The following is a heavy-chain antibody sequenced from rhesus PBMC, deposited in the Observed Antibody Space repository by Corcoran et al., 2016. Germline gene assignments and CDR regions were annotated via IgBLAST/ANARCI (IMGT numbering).Heavy chain of an antibody. CDR3: VIDKDSGGWVFGY. CDR2: ISSGSGKT. D-gene: IGHD6-37*01. J-gene: IGHJ4*01. Sequence: QVQLQESGPGLVKPSETLSLTCAVAGGSINDYWRGWIRQSLGTGLEWIGYISSGSGKTYYNPSLKSRVTVSTDTSKNQFSLKLNSVTAADTAIYYCVIDKDSGGWVFGYWGQGVLVSVSS. CDR1: GGSINDYW. V-gene: IGHV4-165*01.